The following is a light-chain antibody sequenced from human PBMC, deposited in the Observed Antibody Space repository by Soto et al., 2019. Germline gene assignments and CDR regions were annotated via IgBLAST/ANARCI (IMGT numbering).Light chain of an antibody. CDR2: GVS. CDR3: QQYSSYSALT. V-gene: IGKV1-5*03. Sequence: DIQMTQSPSSLSASVGDRVTITCRASQSISSWLAWYQQKPGKAPKLLIFGVSSLDNGVPSRFNGSGSGTEFTSPISSLQPDDFATYYCQQYSSYSALTFGGGTKVEIK. J-gene: IGKJ4*01. CDR1: QSISSW.